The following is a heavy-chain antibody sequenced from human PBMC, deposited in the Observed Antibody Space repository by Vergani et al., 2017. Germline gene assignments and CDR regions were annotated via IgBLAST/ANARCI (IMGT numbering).Heavy chain of an antibody. D-gene: IGHD3-10*01. V-gene: IGHV3-23*01. CDR3: AKDGVWFGDAFDY. J-gene: IGHJ4*02. CDR1: GFTFSSYA. Sequence: EVQLLESGGGLVQPGGSLRLSCAASGFTFSSYAMSWVRQAPGKGLEWVSAISGSGGSTYYAESVKGRFPISRDNSKNTLYLQMNSLRAEDTAVYYCAKDGVWFGDAFDYWGQGTLVTVSS. CDR2: ISGSGGST.